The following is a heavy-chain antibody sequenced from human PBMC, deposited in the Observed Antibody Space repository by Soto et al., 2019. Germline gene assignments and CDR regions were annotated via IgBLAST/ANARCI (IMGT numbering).Heavy chain of an antibody. J-gene: IGHJ4*02. CDR2: MSGSSSTT. D-gene: IGHD1-7*01. CDR1: GLTFSNYA. V-gene: IGHV3-23*01. CDR3: AKNQERELPRVIDF. Sequence: GGSLRLSCATSGLTFSNYAMSWVRQAPGGGLEWVSSMSGSSSTTYYADAVRGRFTISRDRSKNTLYLQMSSLRAEDTALYYCAKNQERELPRVIDFWGQGTLVTVSS.